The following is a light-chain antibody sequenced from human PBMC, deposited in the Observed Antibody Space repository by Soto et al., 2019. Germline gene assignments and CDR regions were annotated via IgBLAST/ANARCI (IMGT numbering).Light chain of an antibody. Sequence: QSALTQPPSASGSPGQSVTISCTGTSSDVGGYNEVSWYQQHPVKAPKLMIYEVSKQPSGVPDRFSGSKSGNTASLTVSGLQAEDEADYYCSSYAASNNLVFGGRTKPTVL. J-gene: IGLJ2*01. CDR1: SSDVGGYNE. CDR2: EVS. V-gene: IGLV2-8*01. CDR3: SSYAASNNLV.